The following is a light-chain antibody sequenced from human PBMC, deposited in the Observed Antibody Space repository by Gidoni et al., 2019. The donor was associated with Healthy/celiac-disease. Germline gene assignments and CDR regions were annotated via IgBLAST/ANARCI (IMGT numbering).Light chain of an antibody. CDR1: SSDVGSYNL. J-gene: IGLJ2*01. Sequence: SALTQPASVSGSPGQSITISCTGTSSDVGSYNLVSWYPQHPGKAPKLMIYEVSKRPSGVSNRFSGSKSGNTASLTISGLQAEDEADYYCCSYAGSRVFGGGTKLTVL. CDR2: EVS. CDR3: CSYAGSRV. V-gene: IGLV2-23*02.